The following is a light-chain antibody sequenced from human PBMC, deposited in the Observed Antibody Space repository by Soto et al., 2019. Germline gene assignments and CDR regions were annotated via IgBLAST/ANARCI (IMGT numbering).Light chain of an antibody. CDR1: PCLVHRDGRNW. V-gene: IGKV2D-29*01. Sequence: MTQSIVYRSVTTGQPASISCKSRPCLVHRDGRNWLDWYLQEPGQPPQLLIYEVSNLFSGVPDRFSGSGSGTDFTLKISRVEAEDVGVYYCMQSIQHLTFGGGTKVDIK. CDR3: MQSIQHLT. CDR2: EVS. J-gene: IGKJ4*01.